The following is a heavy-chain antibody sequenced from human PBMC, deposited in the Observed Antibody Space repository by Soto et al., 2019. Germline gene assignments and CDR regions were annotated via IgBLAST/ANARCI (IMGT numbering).Heavy chain of an antibody. CDR3: ARGSYQLPYLYYFDY. CDR1: GFTFSSYS. J-gene: IGHJ4*02. D-gene: IGHD2-2*01. Sequence: GGSLRLSCAASGFTFSSYSMNWVRQAPGKGLEWVSSISSSSSYIYYADSVKGRFTISRDNAKNSLYLQMNSLRAEDTAVYYCARGSYQLPYLYYFDYWGQGTLVTVSS. CDR2: ISSSSSYI. V-gene: IGHV3-21*01.